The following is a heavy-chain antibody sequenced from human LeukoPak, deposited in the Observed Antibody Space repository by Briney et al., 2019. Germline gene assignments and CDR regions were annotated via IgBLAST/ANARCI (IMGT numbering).Heavy chain of an antibody. J-gene: IGHJ3*02. CDR2: IGTAGDT. V-gene: IGHV3-13*01. CDR3: ARGGLVGAFEI. Sequence: GGSLRLSCAATGFTVSSNYRSWVRQAPGKGLEWVSVIGTAGDTYYPGSVKGRFTISIENAKNSLYLQMNSLRAGDTAVYYCARGGLVGAFEIWGQGTMVTVSS. D-gene: IGHD6-6*01. CDR1: GFTVSSNY.